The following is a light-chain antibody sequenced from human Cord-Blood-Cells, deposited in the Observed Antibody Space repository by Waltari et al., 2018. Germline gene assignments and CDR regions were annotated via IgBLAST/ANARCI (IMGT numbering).Light chain of an antibody. CDR2: DVS. J-gene: IGLJ1*01. V-gene: IGLV2-11*01. CDR1: SITVGGYNY. CDR3: CSYAGSSYV. Sequence: QPPMTQPRLVSASPRQSLTFSGTGTSITVGGYNYVSGYQHHPGKATKLIIYDVSKRPSGVPELFSGSKSGNTASLTISGLQAEDEADYYCCSYAGSSYVFGTGTKVTVL.